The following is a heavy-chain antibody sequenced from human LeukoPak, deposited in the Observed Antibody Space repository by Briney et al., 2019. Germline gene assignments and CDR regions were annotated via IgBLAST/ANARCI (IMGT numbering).Heavy chain of an antibody. CDR1: GFTFSSYW. J-gene: IGHJ6*02. Sequence: GGSLRLSCAASGFTFSSYWMSWVRQAPGKGLEWVANIKQDGSEKYYVDSVKGRFTISRDNAKNSLYLQMNSLRAEDTAVYYCAREYRRFLAYYYGMDVWGQGTTVTVSS. CDR2: IKQDGSEK. CDR3: AREYRRFLAYYYGMDV. D-gene: IGHD3-3*01. V-gene: IGHV3-7*01.